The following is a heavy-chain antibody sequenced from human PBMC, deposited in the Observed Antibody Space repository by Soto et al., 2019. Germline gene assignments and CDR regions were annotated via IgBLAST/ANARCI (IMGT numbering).Heavy chain of an antibody. CDR2: INHRGDT. J-gene: IGHJ4*02. Sequence: QVQLQQWGAGLLKPSETLSLTCAVYGGSLSGYYWNWIRQPPGKGLEWIGEINHRGDTNYHSSLKSRVTISVDTSKNQFSLKLSSVTAADTAVYYCARGWGRIFDYWGQGTLVTVSS. CDR3: ARGWGRIFDY. V-gene: IGHV4-34*01. CDR1: GGSLSGYY. D-gene: IGHD7-27*01.